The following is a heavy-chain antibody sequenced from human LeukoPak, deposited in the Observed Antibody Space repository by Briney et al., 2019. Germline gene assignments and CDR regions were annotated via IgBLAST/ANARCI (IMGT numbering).Heavy chain of an antibody. CDR1: GFTFSDYY. Sequence: PGGSLRLSCAASGFTFSDYYMSWIRQAPGKGLEWVSYISSSGSTIYYADSVKGRFTISRDNAKTSLYLQMNSLRAEDTAVYYCARGGGDFWSAYYSGYYFDYWGLGTLVTVSS. D-gene: IGHD3-3*01. CDR3: ARGGGDFWSAYYSGYYFDY. V-gene: IGHV3-11*04. CDR2: ISSSGSTI. J-gene: IGHJ4*02.